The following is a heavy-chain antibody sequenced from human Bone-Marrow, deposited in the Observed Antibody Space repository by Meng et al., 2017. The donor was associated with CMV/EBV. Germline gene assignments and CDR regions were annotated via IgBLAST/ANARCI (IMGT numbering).Heavy chain of an antibody. J-gene: IGHJ4*02. V-gene: IGHV3-7*01. D-gene: IGHD6-13*01. CDR2: IKQDGSEK. Sequence: GESLKISCAASGFTFNSHWMHWVRQAPGKGLEWVANIKQDGSEKYYVDSVKGRFTISRDNAKNSLYLQMNSLRAEDTAVYYCARAIRQQLDYWGQGTLVTVSS. CDR3: ARAIRQQLDY. CDR1: GFTFNSHW.